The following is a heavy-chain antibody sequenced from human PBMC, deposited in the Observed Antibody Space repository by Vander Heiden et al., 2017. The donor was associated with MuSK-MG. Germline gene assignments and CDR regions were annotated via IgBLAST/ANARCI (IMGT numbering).Heavy chain of an antibody. CDR2: ISGSGGST. Sequence: EVQLLESGGGLVQPGGSLRLSCAASGFTFSSYAMSWVRQAPGKGLEWVSVISGSGGSTYYADAVKGQFTISRDNSKNTLYLQMNRMRAEDTAVYYFAKSSSGYSSRSDYWGHGTLVTDSS. J-gene: IGHJ4*01. CDR3: AKSSSGYSSRSDY. V-gene: IGHV3-23*01. CDR1: GFTFSSYA. D-gene: IGHD6-13*01.